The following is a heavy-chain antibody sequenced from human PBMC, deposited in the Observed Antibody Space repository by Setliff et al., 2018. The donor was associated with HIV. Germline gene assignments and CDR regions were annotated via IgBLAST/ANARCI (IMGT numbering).Heavy chain of an antibody. CDR1: GGSISSSSYY. Sequence: SETLSLTCTVSGGSISSSSYYWGWIRQPPGKGLEWIGSIFYTGSTYYNPSLKSRVAISLDTSTSKNEFSLKLTSVTAADTSVYFCARAHYSWDSFDYWGQGTLVTVSS. CDR2: IFYTGST. V-gene: IGHV4-39*07. D-gene: IGHD2-15*01. CDR3: ARAHYSWDSFDY. J-gene: IGHJ4*02.